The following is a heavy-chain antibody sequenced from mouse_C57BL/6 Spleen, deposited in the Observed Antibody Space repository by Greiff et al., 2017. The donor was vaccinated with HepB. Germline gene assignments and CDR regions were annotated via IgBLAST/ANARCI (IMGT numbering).Heavy chain of an antibody. J-gene: IGHJ4*01. CDR3: ARDRDGLYAMDY. Sequence: EVQVVESEGGLVQPGSSMKLSCTASGFTFSDYYMAWVRQVPEKGLEWVANINYDGSSTYYLDSLKSRFIISRDNAKNILYLQMSSLKSEDTATYYCARDRDGLYAMDYWGQGTSVTVSS. CDR2: INYDGSST. CDR1: GFTFSDYY. V-gene: IGHV5-16*01.